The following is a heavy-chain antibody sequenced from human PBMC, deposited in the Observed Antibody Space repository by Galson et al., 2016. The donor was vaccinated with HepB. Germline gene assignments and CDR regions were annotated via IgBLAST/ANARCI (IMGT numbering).Heavy chain of an antibody. CDR1: GYTFTSYY. Sequence: SVKVSCKASGYTFTSYYMHWVRQAPGQGLEWMGILNPSGGSTTYAQKFQGRVTMTRDTSTSTVYMELNSLRAEDTAVYYCATDSPHSSSWGSHWGQGTLVTVSS. V-gene: IGHV1-46*01. D-gene: IGHD6-13*01. CDR3: ATDSPHSSSWGSH. CDR2: LNPSGGST. J-gene: IGHJ4*02.